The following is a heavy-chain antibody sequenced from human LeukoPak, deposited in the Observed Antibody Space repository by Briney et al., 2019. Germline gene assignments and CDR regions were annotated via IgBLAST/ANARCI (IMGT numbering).Heavy chain of an antibody. J-gene: IGHJ4*02. Sequence: GGSLRLSCAASGFTFDDYAMHWVRQAPGKGLEWVSGISWNSGSIGYADSVKGRFPISRDNAKNSLYLQMNSLRAEDTALYYCAKDMGWRATTVTSYFDYWGQGTLVTVSS. CDR3: AKDMGWRATTVTSYFDY. CDR2: ISWNSGSI. V-gene: IGHV3-9*01. D-gene: IGHD4-17*01. CDR1: GFTFDDYA.